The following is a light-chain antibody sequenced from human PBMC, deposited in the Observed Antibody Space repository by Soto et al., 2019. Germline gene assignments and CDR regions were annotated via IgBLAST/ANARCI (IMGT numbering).Light chain of an antibody. J-gene: IGKJ3*01. V-gene: IGKV3-20*01. CDR2: GAS. CDR3: QQYGSSIFT. CDR1: QSVSSSY. Sequence: EIVLTQSPGTLSLSPGEIATLSCRASQSVSSSYLGWYQQKPGQAPRLLIYGASTRATGIPDRFSGSGSGTDFTLTISRLEPEDFAVYYCQQYGSSIFTFGPGTKVDIK.